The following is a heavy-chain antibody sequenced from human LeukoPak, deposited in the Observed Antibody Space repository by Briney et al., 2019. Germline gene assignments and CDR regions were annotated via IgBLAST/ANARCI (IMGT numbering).Heavy chain of an antibody. CDR3: ATMGSGSYFNY. V-gene: IGHV4-39*07. Sequence: SETLSLTCTVSGGSISGSSYYWGWIRQPPGKGLEWIGSIYYSGSTYYNPSLKSRVTISVDTSKNQFSLKLSSVTAADTAVYYCATMGSGSYFNYWGQGSLVTVSS. D-gene: IGHD1-26*01. CDR1: GGSISGSSYY. J-gene: IGHJ4*02. CDR2: IYYSGST.